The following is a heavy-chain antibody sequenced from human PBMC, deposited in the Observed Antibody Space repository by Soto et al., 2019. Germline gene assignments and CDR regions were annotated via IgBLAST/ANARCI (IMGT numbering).Heavy chain of an antibody. CDR2: IFYSGST. V-gene: IGHV4-59*12. J-gene: IGHJ4*02. CDR3: ASRFGELLNPYYFDY. CDR1: GGSISSYD. Sequence: SETLSLTCTVSGGSISSYDWSWIRQPPGKGLEWIGYIFYSGSTNYNPSLKSRVIISVDTSKNQFSLKLSSVTAADTAVYYCASRFGELLNPYYFDYWGQGTLVTVSS. D-gene: IGHD3-10*01.